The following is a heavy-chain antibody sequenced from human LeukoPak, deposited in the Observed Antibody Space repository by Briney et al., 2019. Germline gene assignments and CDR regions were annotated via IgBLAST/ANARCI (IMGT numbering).Heavy chain of an antibody. CDR1: GYTFTSYD. Sequence: ASVKVSCKASGYTFTSYDINWVRQATGQGLEWMGWMNPNSGNTGYARKFQGRVTMTRNTSISTAYMELSSLRSDDTAVYYCARDHPGDYGLRYYYYYYGMDVWGQGTTVTVSS. J-gene: IGHJ6*02. D-gene: IGHD4-17*01. CDR2: MNPNSGNT. V-gene: IGHV1-8*01. CDR3: ARDHPGDYGLRYYYYYYGMDV.